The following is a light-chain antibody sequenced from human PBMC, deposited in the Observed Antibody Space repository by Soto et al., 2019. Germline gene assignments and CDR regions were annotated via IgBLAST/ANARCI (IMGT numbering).Light chain of an antibody. CDR2: GAS. V-gene: IGKV3-20*01. CDR3: QQYGSSVT. Sequence: EIVLTQSPGTLSLSPGESATLSCRASQIVSNNNLAWYQQKPGQPPRLLISGASSRAAGIPDRFSGSGSGTDFTLTINRLDPEDFAVYSCQQYGSSVTFGQGTRWIS. CDR1: QIVSNNN. J-gene: IGKJ1*01.